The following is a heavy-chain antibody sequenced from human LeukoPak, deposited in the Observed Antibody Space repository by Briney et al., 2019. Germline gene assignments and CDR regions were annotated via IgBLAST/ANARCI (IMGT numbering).Heavy chain of an antibody. J-gene: IGHJ4*02. Sequence: SVKVSCKASGGTFSSYAISWVRQAPGQGLEWMGRIIPVLGIANYAQKFQGRVTITADKSTSTAYMELSSLRSEDTAVYYCARAGYYDSSGYIPLDYWGQGTLVTVSS. V-gene: IGHV1-69*04. D-gene: IGHD3-22*01. CDR2: IIPVLGIA. CDR1: GGTFSSYA. CDR3: ARAGYYDSSGYIPLDY.